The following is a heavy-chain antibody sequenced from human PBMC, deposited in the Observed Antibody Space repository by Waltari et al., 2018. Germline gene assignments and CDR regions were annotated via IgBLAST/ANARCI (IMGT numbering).Heavy chain of an antibody. J-gene: IGHJ4*02. CDR1: GGSISSGDYY. V-gene: IGHV4-30-4*08. CDR2: IYYSGST. D-gene: IGHD1-1*01. CDR3: ARGGYLNGGEAPPPPEI. Sequence: QVQLQESGPGLVKPSQTLSLTCTVSGGSISSGDYYWSWIRQPPGKGLEWIGYIYYSGSTYYNPSRKSRVTISVDTSKNQFSLKLSSVTAADTAVYYCARGGYLNGGEAPPPPEIWGQGTLVTVSS.